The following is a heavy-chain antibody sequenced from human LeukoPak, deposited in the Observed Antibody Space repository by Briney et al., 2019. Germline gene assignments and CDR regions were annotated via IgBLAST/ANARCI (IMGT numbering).Heavy chain of an antibody. CDR2: ISSSSSTI. D-gene: IGHD3-10*01. CDR3: ARDGLLWFRELRAFDI. Sequence: GGSLRLSCAASGFTFSSYSMNWVRQAPGKGLEWVSYISSSSSTIYYADSVKGRFTISRDNAKNSLYLQMNSLRAKDTAVYYCARDGLLWFRELRAFDIWGQGTMVTVSS. J-gene: IGHJ3*02. V-gene: IGHV3-48*04. CDR1: GFTFSSYS.